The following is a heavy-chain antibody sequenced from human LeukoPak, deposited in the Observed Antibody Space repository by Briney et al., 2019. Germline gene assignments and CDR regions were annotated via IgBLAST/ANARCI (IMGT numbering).Heavy chain of an antibody. D-gene: IGHD2-2*01. CDR3: ARHDIVVVPAASNWFDP. J-gene: IGHJ5*02. V-gene: IGHV3-21*01. Sequence: GGSLRLSCAASGFTFSSYSMNWVRQAPGKGLEWVSSISSSSSYIYYADSVKGRFTISRDNAKNSLYLQMDSLRAEDTAVYYCARHDIVVVPAASNWFDPWGQGTLVTVSS. CDR1: GFTFSSYS. CDR2: ISSSSSYI.